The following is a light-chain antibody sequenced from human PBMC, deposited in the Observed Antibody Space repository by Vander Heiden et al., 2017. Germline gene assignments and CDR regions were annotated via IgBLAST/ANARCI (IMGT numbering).Light chain of an antibody. V-gene: IGKV3D-20*01. CDR3: QQYGSSHT. CDR1: QSIPSNY. J-gene: IGKJ4*01. CDR2: DAS. Sequence: EILLTQSPATLSLSPGERATLSCGASQSIPSNYLAWYQQKPGLAPRLLIYDASSRATGIPDSFSGSGSGTDFTLIISRLEPEDFAVYYCQQYGSSHTFGGGTKVEMK.